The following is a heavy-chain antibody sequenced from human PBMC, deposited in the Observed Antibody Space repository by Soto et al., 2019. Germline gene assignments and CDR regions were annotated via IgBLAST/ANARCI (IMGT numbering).Heavy chain of an antibody. D-gene: IGHD2-2*01. J-gene: IGHJ5*02. Sequence: TLSLTCTVSGGSISSGGYYWSWIRQHPGKGLEWIGYIYYGGSTYYNPSLKSRVTISVDTSKNRFSLKLSSVTAADTAVYYCARDSSLNWFDPWGQGTLVTVSS. V-gene: IGHV4-31*03. CDR3: ARDSSLNWFDP. CDR1: GGSISSGGYY. CDR2: IYYGGST.